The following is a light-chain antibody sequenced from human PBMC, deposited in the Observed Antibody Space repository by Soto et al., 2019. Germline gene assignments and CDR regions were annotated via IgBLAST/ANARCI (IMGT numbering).Light chain of an antibody. V-gene: IGLV1-44*01. Sequence: QAVVTQPPSASGTPGQRVTISCSGGSSNIGSTTVNWYQQLPGTAPKLLIYASNQRPSGVPDRFSGSKSGTSASLAISGLQSEDEADYYCAAWDDSLNGWVFGGGTQLTVL. CDR1: SSNIGSTT. J-gene: IGLJ3*02. CDR2: ASN. CDR3: AAWDDSLNGWV.